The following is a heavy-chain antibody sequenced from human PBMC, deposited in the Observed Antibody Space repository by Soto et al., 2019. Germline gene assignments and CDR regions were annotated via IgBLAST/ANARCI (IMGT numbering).Heavy chain of an antibody. J-gene: IGHJ4*02. Sequence: EVQLLESGGASVQPGGSVRLSCVVSVFAFSRYGMNWVRRAPGKGLEWVAHISGSGYSINYAESVKGRFTISRDNSKGTLYLQMNSLTVEDTALYYCSRFGPGPDYWGQGTLVTVSS. CDR2: ISGSGYSI. CDR3: SRFGPGPDY. D-gene: IGHD3-3*01. CDR1: VFAFSRYG. V-gene: IGHV3-23*01.